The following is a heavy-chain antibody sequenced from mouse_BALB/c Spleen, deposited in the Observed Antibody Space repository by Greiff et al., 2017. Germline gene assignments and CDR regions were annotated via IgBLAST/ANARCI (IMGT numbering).Heavy chain of an antibody. CDR1: GYSITSDYA. CDR3: ATTATGWFAY. CDR2: ISYSGST. V-gene: IGHV3-2*02. J-gene: IGHJ3*01. D-gene: IGHD1-2*01. Sequence: VQLQQSGPGLVKPSQSLSLTCTVTGYSITSDYAWNWIRQFPGNKLEWMGYISYSGSTSYNPSLKSRISITRDTSKNQFFLQLNSVTTEDTATYYCATTATGWFAYWGQGTLVTVSA.